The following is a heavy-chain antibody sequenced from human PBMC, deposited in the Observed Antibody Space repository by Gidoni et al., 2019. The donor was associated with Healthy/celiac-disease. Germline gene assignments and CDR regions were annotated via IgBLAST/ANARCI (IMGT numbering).Heavy chain of an antibody. V-gene: IGHV3-23*01. Sequence: EVQLLESGGGLVQPGGSLRLSCAASGFPFSSSAMSWVRQAPGKGLEWVSAIGGSGGSTYYADSVKGRFTISRDNSKNTLYLQMNSLRAEDTAVYYCAKDRSLRTRAYYYDSSVDYDGWFDPWGQGTLVTVSS. J-gene: IGHJ5*02. CDR1: GFPFSSSA. D-gene: IGHD3-22*01. CDR2: IGGSGGST. CDR3: AKDRSLRTRAYYYDSSVDYDGWFDP.